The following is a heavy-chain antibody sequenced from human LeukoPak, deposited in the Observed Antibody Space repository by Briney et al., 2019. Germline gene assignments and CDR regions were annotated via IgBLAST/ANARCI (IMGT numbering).Heavy chain of an antibody. D-gene: IGHD3-16*01. CDR1: GDAISSGNY. Sequence: PSETLSLTCVVSGDAISSGNYWGWIRQPPEKGLEWIGNIHHSGYTNYNPSLKSRVTISVDTSKNQFSLKMKSVTAADMAVYYCARMGSDYWGQGTLVTVSS. CDR3: ARMGSDY. J-gene: IGHJ4*02. CDR2: IHHSGYT. V-gene: IGHV4-38-2*01.